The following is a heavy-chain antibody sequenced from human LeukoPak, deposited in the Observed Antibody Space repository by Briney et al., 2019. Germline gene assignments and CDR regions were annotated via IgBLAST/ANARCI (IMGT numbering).Heavy chain of an antibody. CDR3: ARARIVVVPAAMFDY. D-gene: IGHD2-2*01. CDR1: GFTFSSYW. V-gene: IGHV3-7*03. CDR2: IKQDGSEK. Sequence: QPGGSLRLSCAASGFTFSSYWMSWVRQAPGKGLEWVANIKQDGSEKYYVDSVKGRFTISRDNAKNSLYLQMNSLGAEDTAVYYCARARIVVVPAAMFDYWGQGTLVTVSS. J-gene: IGHJ4*02.